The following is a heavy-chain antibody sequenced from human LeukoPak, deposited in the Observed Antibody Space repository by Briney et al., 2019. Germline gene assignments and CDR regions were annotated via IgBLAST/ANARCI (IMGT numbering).Heavy chain of an antibody. Sequence: ASVKVSCKASGYTFTSYAMNWVRQAPGQGLEWMGWINTNTGNPTYAQGFTGRFVFSLDTSVSTAYLQISSPKAEDTAVYYCARVPAFGELFFPFDYWGQGTLVTVSS. V-gene: IGHV7-4-1*02. CDR3: ARVPAFGELFFPFDY. J-gene: IGHJ4*02. D-gene: IGHD3-10*01. CDR2: INTNTGNP. CDR1: GYTFTSYA.